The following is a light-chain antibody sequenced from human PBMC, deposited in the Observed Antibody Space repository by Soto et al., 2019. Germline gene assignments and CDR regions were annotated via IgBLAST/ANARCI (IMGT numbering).Light chain of an antibody. V-gene: IGKV3-20*01. J-gene: IGKJ1*01. CDR1: QSVSSSY. Sequence: EIVLTQSPGTLSLSPGERATLSCRASQSVSSSYLAWYQQKPGQAPRLLIYGSSSRATGIPDRFSGSGSGTEFTLTIRNLEPEDFAVYYCQQYGSSPRTFGQGTKVEI. CDR3: QQYGSSPRT. CDR2: GSS.